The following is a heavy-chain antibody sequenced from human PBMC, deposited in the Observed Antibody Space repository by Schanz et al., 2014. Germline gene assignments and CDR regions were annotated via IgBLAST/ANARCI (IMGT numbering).Heavy chain of an antibody. V-gene: IGHV3-30*02. J-gene: IGHJ4*02. CDR1: GFTFSSYG. CDR2: IRYDGSNN. Sequence: QVQLVESGGGVVQPGGSLRLSCAASGFTFSSYGMHWVRQAPGKGLEWVAFIRYDGSNNYYADSVKGRFTISRDNSKNTLYLQMNSLRPEDTAVYYCAKEDRNHNSDYVYWGQGTLVTVSS. CDR3: AKEDRNHNSDYVY. D-gene: IGHD3-22*01.